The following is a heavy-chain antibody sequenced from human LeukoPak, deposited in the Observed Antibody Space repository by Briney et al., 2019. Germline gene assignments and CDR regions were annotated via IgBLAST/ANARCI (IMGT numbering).Heavy chain of an antibody. CDR3: ARGADHGGSYYPD. Sequence: PGGSLRLSCAASGFRFSNSWMYRVRQGPGKGPVWGSRMKTDVTRIEYADSVKGRFIISRDNAKNRLFLQMSSLRVEDTAVYYCARGADHGGSYYPDWGQGTRVTVSS. V-gene: IGHV3-74*01. CDR1: GFRFSNSW. CDR2: MKTDVTRI. J-gene: IGHJ4*02. D-gene: IGHD3-10*01.